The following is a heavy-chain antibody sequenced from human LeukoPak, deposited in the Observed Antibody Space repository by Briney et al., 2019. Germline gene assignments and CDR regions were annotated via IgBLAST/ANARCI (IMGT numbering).Heavy chain of an antibody. CDR3: AKSKGARHLDY. J-gene: IGHJ4*02. V-gene: IGHV3-23*01. Sequence: GGSLRLSCAASGFTFSSYTMNWVSQAPGKGLEWVSSITGSGSSTFYADSVKGRSTISRDNSKNTLFLQMNSLRAEDTAVYYCAKSKGARHLDYWGQGTLVTVSS. D-gene: IGHD4/OR15-4a*01. CDR1: GFTFSSYT. CDR2: ITGSGSST.